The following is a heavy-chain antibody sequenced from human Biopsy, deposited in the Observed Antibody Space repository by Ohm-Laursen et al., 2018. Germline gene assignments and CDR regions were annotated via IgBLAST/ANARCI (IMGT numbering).Heavy chain of an antibody. J-gene: IGHJ6*02. Sequence: SETLSLTCSVSGVYISDYYWGWIRQTPGEGLQWIGSLYHNGHTYENPSLRSRLTLSIDKSKNLFSLRLSSVTAADTAVYYCARHRSSSARNYYHDMDVWGQGTTVTVSS. CDR1: GVYISDYY. V-gene: IGHV4-39*01. D-gene: IGHD6-6*01. CDR2: LYHNGHT. CDR3: ARHRSSSARNYYHDMDV.